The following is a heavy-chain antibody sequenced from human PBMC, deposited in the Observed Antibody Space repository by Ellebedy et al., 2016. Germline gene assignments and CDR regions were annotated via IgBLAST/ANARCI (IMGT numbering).Heavy chain of an antibody. J-gene: IGHJ3*02. CDR3: ARRDYGIDAFDI. V-gene: IGHV1-2*02. CDR2: VNPNSGGT. Sequence: ASVKVSCXAFGYTFTDYYIHWVRQAPGQGLEWMAWVNPNSGGTNYAQKFRSRVTMTTDTSISTAYMELSGLTSDDTAVYYCARRDYGIDAFDIWGQGTMVTVSS. CDR1: GYTFTDYY. D-gene: IGHD4-17*01.